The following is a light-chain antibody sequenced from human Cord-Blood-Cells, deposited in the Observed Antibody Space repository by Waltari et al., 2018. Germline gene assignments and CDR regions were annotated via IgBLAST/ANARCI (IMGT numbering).Light chain of an antibody. J-gene: IGLJ2*01. Sequence: YELTQPPSVSVSPVQTASITCSGDQLGDKYACWYQQKPGQSPVLVIYQDSKRHSGIPERFSGSNSGNTATLTISGTQAMDEADYYCQAWDSSSVVFGGWTKLTVL. CDR1: QLGDKY. V-gene: IGLV3-1*01. CDR2: QDS. CDR3: QAWDSSSVV.